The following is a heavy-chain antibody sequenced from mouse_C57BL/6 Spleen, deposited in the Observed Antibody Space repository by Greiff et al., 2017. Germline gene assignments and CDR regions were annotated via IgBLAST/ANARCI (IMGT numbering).Heavy chain of an antibody. CDR1: GYTFTDYN. D-gene: IGHD1-1*01. J-gene: IGHJ4*01. V-gene: IGHV1-18*01. CDR2: INPNNGGT. Sequence: EVQLQQSGPELVKPGASVKIPCKASGYTFTDYNMDWVKQSHGQSLEWIGDINPNNGGTIYNQKFKGKATLTVDKSSSTAYMELRSLTSEYTAVYYCARPYYGSRGYYAMDYWGQGTSVTVSS. CDR3: ARPYYGSRGYYAMDY.